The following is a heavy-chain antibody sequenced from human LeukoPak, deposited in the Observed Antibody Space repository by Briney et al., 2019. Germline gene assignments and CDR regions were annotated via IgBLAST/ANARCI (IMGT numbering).Heavy chain of an antibody. CDR1: GFTFSSYA. Sequence: GGSLRLSCAASGFTFSSYAMHWVRQAPGKGLEWVSVIYSGGSTFYADSVKGRFTISRDSSKNTLYLQMNSLRAEDTAVYYCVRAPTYYGYFDYWGQGTLVTVSS. CDR3: VRAPTYYGYFDY. D-gene: IGHD3-10*01. CDR2: IYSGGST. J-gene: IGHJ4*02. V-gene: IGHV3-53*01.